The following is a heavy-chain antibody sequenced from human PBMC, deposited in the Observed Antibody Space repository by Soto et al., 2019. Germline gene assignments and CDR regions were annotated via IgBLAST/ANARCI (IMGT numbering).Heavy chain of an antibody. D-gene: IGHD2-2*01. J-gene: IGHJ6*02. Sequence: QVQLVQSGAEVKKPGASVKVSCKASGYTFTSYYRHWVRQAPGQGLECMGIINPSGGSTSYAQKFQGRVTMTRDTSTSTVYMEVSSLRSEDTAVYYCARRKVAPAVRVNYYGMDVWGQGTTVTVSS. V-gene: IGHV1-46*01. CDR3: ARRKVAPAVRVNYYGMDV. CDR2: INPSGGST. CDR1: GYTFTSYY.